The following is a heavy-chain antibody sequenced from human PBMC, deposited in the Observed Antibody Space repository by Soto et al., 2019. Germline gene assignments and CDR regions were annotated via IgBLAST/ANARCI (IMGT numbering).Heavy chain of an antibody. CDR1: GGSISSYY. CDR2: IYYSGST. V-gene: IGHV4-59*01. CDR3: ARGYSSGWYGWFDP. D-gene: IGHD6-19*01. J-gene: IGHJ5*02. Sequence: SETLSLTCTVSGGSISSYYWSWIRQPPGKGLEWIGYIYYSGSTNYNPSLKSRVTISVDTSKNQFSLKLSSVTAADTAVYYCARGYSSGWYGWFDPWGQGTLVTVSS.